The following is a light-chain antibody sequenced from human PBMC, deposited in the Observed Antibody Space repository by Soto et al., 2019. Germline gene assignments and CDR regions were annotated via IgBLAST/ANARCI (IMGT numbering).Light chain of an antibody. J-gene: IGKJ3*01. CDR3: LQKYFYPFT. V-gene: IGKV1-6*01. CDR1: QGIRND. CDR2: AAS. Sequence: AIRMTQSPSSLSASVGDRVTITCRASQGIRNDLDWFQQKPGKAPKLLIYAASNLQSGVPARFSGSGSGTDVTLTISSLQPEDFATYYCLQKYFYPFTFGPGTKVDIK.